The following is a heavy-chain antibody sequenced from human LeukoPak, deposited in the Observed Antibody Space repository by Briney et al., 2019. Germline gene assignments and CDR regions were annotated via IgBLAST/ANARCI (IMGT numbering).Heavy chain of an antibody. J-gene: IGHJ3*02. V-gene: IGHV3-74*01. CDR2: INSDGSST. CDR1: GFTFSSYW. CDR3: ARGPLVYGDYLYDAFDI. D-gene: IGHD4-17*01. Sequence: QPGGSLRLSCAASGFTFSSYWMHWVRQAPGKGLVWVSRINSDGSSTSYADSVKGRFTISRDNAKNTLYLQMNSLRAEDTAVYYCARGPLVYGDYLYDAFDIWGQGTMVTVSS.